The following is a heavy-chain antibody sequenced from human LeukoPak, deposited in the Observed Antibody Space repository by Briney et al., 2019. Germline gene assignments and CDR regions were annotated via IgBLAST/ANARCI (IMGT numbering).Heavy chain of an antibody. CDR2: INHSGST. CDR3: ARQIVRWPFDI. J-gene: IGHJ3*02. V-gene: IGHV4-34*01. Sequence: PSETLSLTCAVYGGSFSGYYWSWIRQPPGKGLEWIGEINHSGSTNYNPSLKSRVTISVDTSKNQFSLKLSSVTAADTAVYYCARQIVRWPFDIWGQGTMVTVSS. D-gene: IGHD2-8*01. CDR1: GGSFSGYY.